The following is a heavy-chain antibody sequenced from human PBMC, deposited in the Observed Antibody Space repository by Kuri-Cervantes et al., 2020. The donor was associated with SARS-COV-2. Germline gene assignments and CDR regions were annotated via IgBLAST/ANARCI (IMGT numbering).Heavy chain of an antibody. V-gene: IGHV3-7*01. J-gene: IGHJ3*01. CDR3: AKSGRQYDV. D-gene: IGHD3-10*01. CDR1: GFTFRSYW. CDR2: IKPDGSEK. Sequence: GSLKISCAASGFTFRSYWMSWVRQAPGKGLEWVANIKPDGSEKNYVDSVKGRFTISRDNAKNSLYLQTNSLRVEDTAVYYCAKSGRQYDVWGQGTMVTVSS.